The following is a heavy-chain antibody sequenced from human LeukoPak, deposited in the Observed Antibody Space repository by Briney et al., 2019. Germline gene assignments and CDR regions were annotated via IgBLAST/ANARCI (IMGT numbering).Heavy chain of an antibody. V-gene: IGHV3-9*03. CDR3: AKGAVGATVFWYFNL. Sequence: GGSLRLSCAASGFTFEDYAMHWVRQGPGKGLEGVSGISWNSDNIEYADSVKGRFTISRDNAKKTLYLQMNSLRDEDMGLYYCAKGAVGATVFWYFNLWGRGTLVTVSS. CDR1: GFTFEDYA. D-gene: IGHD1-26*01. CDR2: ISWNSDNI. J-gene: IGHJ2*01.